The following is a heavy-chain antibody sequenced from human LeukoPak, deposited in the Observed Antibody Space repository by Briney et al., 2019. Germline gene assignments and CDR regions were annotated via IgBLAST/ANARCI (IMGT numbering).Heavy chain of an antibody. CDR1: GGSIGGDY. CDR3: ARDREPFGASNNWFDP. Sequence: SETLSLTCTVSGGSIGGDYWSWIRQPPGKGLEWIGYIYYSGSTNYNPSLKSRVTISVDTSKNQFSLKLSSVTAADTAVYYCARDREPFGASNNWFDPWGQGTLVTVSS. V-gene: IGHV4-59*01. D-gene: IGHD3-3*01. J-gene: IGHJ5*02. CDR2: IYYSGST.